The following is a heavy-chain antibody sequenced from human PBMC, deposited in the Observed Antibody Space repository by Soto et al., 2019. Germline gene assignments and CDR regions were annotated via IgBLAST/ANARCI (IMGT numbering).Heavy chain of an antibody. V-gene: IGHV4-39*01. J-gene: IGHJ4*02. CDR2: IYYSGST. CDR1: GGSISSSSYY. CDR3: AKLSSGLVF. D-gene: IGHD6-19*01. Sequence: PSETLSLTCAVYGGSISSSSYYWGWIRQPPGKGLEWIGSIYYSGSTHYNPSLKSRVTISVDTSKNQFSLKLSSVTAADTAVYYCAKLSSGLVFWSQGTLVTVSS.